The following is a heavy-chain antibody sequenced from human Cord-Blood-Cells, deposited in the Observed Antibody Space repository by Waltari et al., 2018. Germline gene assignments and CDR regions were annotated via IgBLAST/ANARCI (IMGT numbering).Heavy chain of an antibody. CDR1: GGSISSYY. CDR2: IYYSGST. J-gene: IGHJ3*02. D-gene: IGHD2-2*01. Sequence: QVQLQESGPGLVKPSETLSLTCTVSGGSISSYYWSWIRQPPGTGLEWIGYIYYSGSTNYNPSLKSRVTISVDTSKNQFSLKLSSVTAADTAVYYCARIEGYCSSTSCFDAFDIWGQGTMVTVSS. CDR3: ARIEGYCSSTSCFDAFDI. V-gene: IGHV4-59*01.